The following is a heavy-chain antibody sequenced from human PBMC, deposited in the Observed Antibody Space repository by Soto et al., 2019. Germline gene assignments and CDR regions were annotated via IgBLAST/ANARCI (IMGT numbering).Heavy chain of an antibody. CDR3: ARSTYYYGSGSYVAYYYYGMDV. Sequence: PSETLSLTCTVSGGSISSSSYYWGWIRQPPGKGLEWIGSIYYSGSTYYNPSLKSRVTISVDTSKNQFSLKLSSVTAADTAVYYCARSTYYYGSGSYVAYYYYGMDVWGQGTTVTVSS. CDR2: IYYSGST. CDR1: GGSISSSSYY. D-gene: IGHD3-10*01. J-gene: IGHJ6*02. V-gene: IGHV4-39*01.